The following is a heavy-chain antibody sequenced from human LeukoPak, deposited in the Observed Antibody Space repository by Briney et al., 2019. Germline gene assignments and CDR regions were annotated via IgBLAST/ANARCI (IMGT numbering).Heavy chain of an antibody. V-gene: IGHV3-33*01. Sequence: GRSLRLSCAASGFTFSNYAMHWVRQAPGKGLEWVAAVWDAGTNTHYADSVKGRVTISRDNSKNTEYLQMNCLRAEDTAVYYCTRAPIGAAGPFDFWGQGTLVTVSS. J-gene: IGHJ4*02. D-gene: IGHD6-13*01. CDR3: TRAPIGAAGPFDF. CDR2: VWDAGTNT. CDR1: GFTFSNYA.